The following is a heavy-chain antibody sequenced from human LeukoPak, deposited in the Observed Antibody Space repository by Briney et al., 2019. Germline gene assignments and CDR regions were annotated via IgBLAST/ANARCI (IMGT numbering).Heavy chain of an antibody. Sequence: GGSLRLSCAASGFTFSSYGLHWVRQAPGKGLEWVAVVSSDGGNTYYADSVKGRFTISRDNSKNTLYLQMNSLRAEDTAVYYCAKDRGYCSGGSCLFFDYWGQGTLVTVSS. V-gene: IGHV3-30*18. CDR1: GFTFSSYG. CDR2: VSSDGGNT. J-gene: IGHJ4*02. CDR3: AKDRGYCSGGSCLFFDY. D-gene: IGHD2-15*01.